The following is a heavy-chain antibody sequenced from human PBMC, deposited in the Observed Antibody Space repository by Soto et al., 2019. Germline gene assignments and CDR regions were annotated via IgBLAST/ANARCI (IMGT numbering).Heavy chain of an antibody. Sequence: GGSLRLSCAASGFTFDDYAMHWVRQAPGKGLEWVSGISWNSGSIGYADSVKGRFTISRDNAKNSLYLQMNSLRAEDTALYYCAKGLRGRCSGGSCYGDAFDIWGQGTMVTVSS. CDR3: AKGLRGRCSGGSCYGDAFDI. CDR2: ISWNSGSI. J-gene: IGHJ3*02. CDR1: GFTFDDYA. D-gene: IGHD2-15*01. V-gene: IGHV3-9*01.